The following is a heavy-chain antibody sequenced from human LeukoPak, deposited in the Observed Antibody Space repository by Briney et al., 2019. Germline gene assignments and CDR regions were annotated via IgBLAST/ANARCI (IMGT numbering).Heavy chain of an antibody. CDR2: TYYRSKWYN. V-gene: IGHV6-1*01. J-gene: IGHJ5*02. D-gene: IGHD2-8*01. CDR1: GDSVSSNSVT. CDR3: ARSMLYEFDP. Sequence: SQTLSLTCAISGDSVSSNSVTWNWIRQSPSRGLEWLGRTYYRSKWYNDYAVSVKSRITINPDASKNQFSLQLNSVTPEDTAVYYCARSMLYEFDPWGQGTLVTVSS.